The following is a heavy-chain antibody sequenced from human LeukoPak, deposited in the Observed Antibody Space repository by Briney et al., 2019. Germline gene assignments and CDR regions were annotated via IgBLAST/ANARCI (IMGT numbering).Heavy chain of an antibody. Sequence: ASVKVSCKASGYIFTTYDISWVRQAPGQGLEWMGWISAYNGNTNYAQKLQGRVTMTTGASTSTAYMELRSLRSDDTAVYYCARSYYFGSGSYYISDYWGQGTLVTVSS. CDR2: ISAYNGNT. CDR3: ARSYYFGSGSYYISDY. J-gene: IGHJ4*02. CDR1: GYIFTTYD. D-gene: IGHD3-10*01. V-gene: IGHV1-18*01.